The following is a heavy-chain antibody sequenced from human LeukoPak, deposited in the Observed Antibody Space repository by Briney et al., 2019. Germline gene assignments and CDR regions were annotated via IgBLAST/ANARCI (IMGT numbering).Heavy chain of an antibody. J-gene: IGHJ3*02. D-gene: IGHD3-10*01. V-gene: IGHV4-39*01. Sequence: SETLSLTCTVSGGSISSTSYYWGWIRQPPGKGLEWIGSMYYSGSTYYNPSLKSRVTISVDRSKNQFSLKLSSVTAADTAVYYCARAYGSGSLDAFDIWGQGTMVTVSS. CDR1: GGSISSTSYY. CDR3: ARAYGSGSLDAFDI. CDR2: MYYSGST.